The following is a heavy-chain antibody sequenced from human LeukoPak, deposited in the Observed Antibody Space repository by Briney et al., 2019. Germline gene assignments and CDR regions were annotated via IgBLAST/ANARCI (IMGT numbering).Heavy chain of an antibody. J-gene: IGHJ6*02. Sequence: SSETLSLTCTVSGGSIRSYYWSWIRQPPGKGLEWIGYIYYSGSTNYNPSLKSRVTISVDTSKNQFSLKLSSVTAADTAVYYCARRDRLEPLDVWGQGTTVTVSS. V-gene: IGHV4-59*08. CDR1: GGSIRSYY. D-gene: IGHD1-1*01. CDR3: ARRDRLEPLDV. CDR2: IYYSGST.